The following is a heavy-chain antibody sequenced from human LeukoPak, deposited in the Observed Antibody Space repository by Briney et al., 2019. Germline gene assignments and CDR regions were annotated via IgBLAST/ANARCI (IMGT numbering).Heavy chain of an antibody. V-gene: IGHV4-34*01. Sequence: PSETLSLTCAVYGGSFSGYYWSWIRQPPGKGLEWIGEINHSGSTNYNPSLKSRVTISVDTSKNQFSLKLISVTAADTAVYYCARAAYYDSSGEIDYWGQGTLVTVSS. CDR3: ARAAYYDSSGEIDY. CDR1: GGSFSGYY. CDR2: INHSGST. D-gene: IGHD3-22*01. J-gene: IGHJ4*02.